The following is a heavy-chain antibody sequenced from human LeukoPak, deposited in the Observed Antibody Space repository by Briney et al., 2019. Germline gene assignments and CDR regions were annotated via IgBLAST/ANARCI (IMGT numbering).Heavy chain of an antibody. CDR1: GGSISSYY. Sequence: SETLSLTCTVSGGSISSYYWSWIRQPAGKGLVWIGRIYTSGSTNYNPSLKSRVTMSVDTSKNQFSLKLSSVTAADTAVYYCAREFEESWVPYDFWSGYYEYYYYYMDVWGKGTTVTVSS. V-gene: IGHV4-4*07. CDR3: AREFEESWVPYDFWSGYYEYYYYYMDV. J-gene: IGHJ6*03. CDR2: IYTSGST. D-gene: IGHD3-3*01.